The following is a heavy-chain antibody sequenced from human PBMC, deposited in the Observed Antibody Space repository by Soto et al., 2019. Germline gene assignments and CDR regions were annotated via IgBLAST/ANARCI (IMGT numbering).Heavy chain of an antibody. CDR1: GFTVSSNY. J-gene: IGHJ6*02. D-gene: IGHD5-12*01. Sequence: GGSLRLCCAASGFTVSSNYMSWVRQAPGKGLEWVSVIYSGGSTYYADSVKGRFTISRDNSKNTLYLQMNSLRAEDTAVYYCAREGYSGYDSYYYYGMDVWGQGTTVTVSS. V-gene: IGHV3-66*01. CDR3: AREGYSGYDSYYYYGMDV. CDR2: IYSGGST.